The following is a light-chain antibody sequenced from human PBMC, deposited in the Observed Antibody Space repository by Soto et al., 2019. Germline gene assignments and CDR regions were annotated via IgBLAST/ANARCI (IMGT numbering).Light chain of an antibody. V-gene: IGKV1-5*03. CDR2: RAS. J-gene: IGKJ1*01. CDR1: HSISNW. CDR3: QQYDNYSRT. Sequence: DIQMTQSPSTLSASVGDRVTITCRASHSISNWLAWYQQKPGKAPNLLIYRASNLEGGVPSRFSGSGSGTEFTLTISSLKPDDFATYYCQQYDNYSRTFGQGTKVDI.